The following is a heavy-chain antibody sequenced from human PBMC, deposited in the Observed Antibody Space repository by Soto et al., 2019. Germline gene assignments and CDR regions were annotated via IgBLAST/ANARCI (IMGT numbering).Heavy chain of an antibody. CDR2: ISPDNGNT. CDR3: AKDRGYGYRFDY. V-gene: IGHV1-18*01. CDR1: GYTFTIYG. Sequence: GASVKXTCKASGYTFTIYGINWVRQAPGQGLEWMGWISPDNGNTNYAQKLQGRVTMPTDTSTSTAYMELRSLTSDDTAVYFCAKDRGYGYRFDYWGQGSQVTVSS. D-gene: IGHD5-18*01. J-gene: IGHJ4*02.